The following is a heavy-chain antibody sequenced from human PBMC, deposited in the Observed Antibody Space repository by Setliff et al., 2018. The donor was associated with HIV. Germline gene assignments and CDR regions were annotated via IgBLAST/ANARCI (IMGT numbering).Heavy chain of an antibody. CDR3: TRDLWGDDYYYNNMDV. Sequence: SETLSLTCVVSGYSISSGYYWGWIRQPPGTGLEWIGSFYHSTTYYNPSLKSRVTISVDTSKNQFSLKVTSVTAADTAVYYCTRDLWGDDYYYNNMDVWGKGTTVTVSS. J-gene: IGHJ6*03. CDR2: FYHSTT. V-gene: IGHV4-38-2*02. D-gene: IGHD2-21*02. CDR1: GYSISSGYY.